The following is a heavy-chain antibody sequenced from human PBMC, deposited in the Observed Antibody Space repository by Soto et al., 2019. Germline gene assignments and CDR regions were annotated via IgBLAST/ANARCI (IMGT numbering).Heavy chain of an antibody. J-gene: IGHJ6*02. Sequence: PSETLSLTCTVSGGSVSSGSYYWSWIRQPPGKGLEWIGYIYYSGSTNYNPSLKSRVTISVDTSKNQFSLKLSSVTAADTAVYYCARDWYYYDSSGYPLVDYYYGMDVWGQGTTVTVSS. CDR2: IYYSGST. CDR3: ARDWYYYDSSGYPLVDYYYGMDV. V-gene: IGHV4-61*01. D-gene: IGHD3-22*01. CDR1: GGSVSSGSYY.